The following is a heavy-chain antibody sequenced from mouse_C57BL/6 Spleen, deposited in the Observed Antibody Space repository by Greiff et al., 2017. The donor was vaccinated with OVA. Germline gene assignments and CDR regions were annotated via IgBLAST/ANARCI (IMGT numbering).Heavy chain of an antibody. CDR2: IYPGSGNT. CDR3: AREWAYYGSSRYYFDY. J-gene: IGHJ2*01. CDR1: GYTFTDYY. V-gene: IGHV1-76*01. D-gene: IGHD1-1*01. Sequence: QVQLQQSGAELVRPGASVKLSCKASGYTFTDYYINWVKQRPGQGLEWIARIYPGSGNTYYNEKFKGKATLTAEKSSSTAYMQLSSLTSEDSAVYFCAREWAYYGSSRYYFDYWGQGTTLTVSS.